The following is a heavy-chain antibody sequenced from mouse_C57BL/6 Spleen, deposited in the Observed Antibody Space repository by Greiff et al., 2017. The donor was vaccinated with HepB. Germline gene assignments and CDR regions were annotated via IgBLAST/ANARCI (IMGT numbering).Heavy chain of an antibody. D-gene: IGHD3-2*02. CDR2: IDPENGDT. V-gene: IGHV14-4*01. CDR3: TTDSSEAMDY. Sequence: VQLQQSGAELVRPGASVKLSCTASGFNIKDDYMHWVKQRPEQGLEWIGWIDPENGDTEYASKFQGKATITADTSSNTAYLQLSSLTSEDTAVYYCTTDSSEAMDYWGQGTSVTVSS. CDR1: GFNIKDDY. J-gene: IGHJ4*01.